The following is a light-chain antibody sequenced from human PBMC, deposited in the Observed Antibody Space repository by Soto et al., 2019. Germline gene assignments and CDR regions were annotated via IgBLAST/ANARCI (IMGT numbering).Light chain of an antibody. J-gene: IGKJ3*01. CDR1: HDISSF. CDR2: GAS. V-gene: IGKV1-33*01. Sequence: DIQMTQSPSSLPASVGDRVTITCQASHDISSFLNWYQHKPGKAPKLLIYGASTLEAGVPSRFSGSGSGTELTFTISSLQPKDIVTYYCQQYDSFPLTFGPATAVDL. CDR3: QQYDSFPLT.